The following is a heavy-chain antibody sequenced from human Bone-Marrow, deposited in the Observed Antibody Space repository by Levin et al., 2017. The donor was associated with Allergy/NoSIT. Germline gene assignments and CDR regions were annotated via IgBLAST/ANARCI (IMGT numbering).Heavy chain of an antibody. Sequence: AASVKVSCKASGYPFINYGFSWMRQAPGQGLEWMGWIRVYNNYTNYAQKFQDRLTMTTDTSTSTANMELRSLRSDDTAVYYCVRDFDWIPDHWGQGTRVTVSS. V-gene: IGHV1-18*01. CDR3: VRDFDWIPDH. CDR1: GYPFINYG. J-gene: IGHJ4*02. CDR2: IRVYNNYT. D-gene: IGHD3-9*01.